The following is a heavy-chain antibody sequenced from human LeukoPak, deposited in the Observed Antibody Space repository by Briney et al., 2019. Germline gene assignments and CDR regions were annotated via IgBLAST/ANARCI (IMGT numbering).Heavy chain of an antibody. CDR1: GVTFSSYA. CDR2: ISGSGGST. J-gene: IGHJ6*02. CDR3: AKVARRYSSSTSCYSDYYYYYGMDV. Sequence: GGSLRLSCAASGVTFSSYAMSWVRQAPGKGLEWGSAISGSGGSTYSADSVKGRFTISSDTSKNTVYMELTSLRTEDTAVYYCAKVARRYSSSTSCYSDYYYYYGMDVCGQPTTVTLSS. D-gene: IGHD2-2*02. V-gene: IGHV3-23*01.